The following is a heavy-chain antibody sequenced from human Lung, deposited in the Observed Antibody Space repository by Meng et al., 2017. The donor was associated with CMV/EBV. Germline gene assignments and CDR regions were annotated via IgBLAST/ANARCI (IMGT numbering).Heavy chain of an antibody. CDR1: GFTFSNYG. J-gene: IGHJ6*02. D-gene: IGHD6-13*01. CDR3: ARDADSSSFSPESARGYYYFGMDV. V-gene: IGHV3-30*19. Sequence: SCVASGFTFSNYGMHWVRQAPGKGLEWVAFISYDGSNKYYADSVKGRFTISRDNSKNTLYLQMNSLRAEDTAVYYCARDADSSSFSPESARGYYYFGMDVWXQGTTVTVSS. CDR2: ISYDGSNK.